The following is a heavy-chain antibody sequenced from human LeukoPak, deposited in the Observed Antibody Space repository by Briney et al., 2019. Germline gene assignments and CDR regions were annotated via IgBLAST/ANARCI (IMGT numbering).Heavy chain of an antibody. CDR2: FNHNGIT. D-gene: IGHD6-13*01. V-gene: IGHV4-34*01. CDR3: ARGIAAAGRISRVFDY. J-gene: IGHJ4*02. Sequence: SETLSLTCGVYGGSFSAYDYWIWIRQPPGKGLEWIGEFNHNGITSYNPSLKSRVTISIDTSKNQFSLKLSSVTAADTAVYYCARGIAAAGRISRVFDYWGQGTLVTVSS. CDR1: GGSFSAYDY.